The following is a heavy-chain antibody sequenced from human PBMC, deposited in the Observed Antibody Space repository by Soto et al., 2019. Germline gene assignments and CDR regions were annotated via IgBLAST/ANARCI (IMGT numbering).Heavy chain of an antibody. CDR1: GFTFSSYA. CDR2: ISYDGSNK. V-gene: IGHV3-30-3*01. J-gene: IGHJ6*02. CDR3: ARSSRDIVVVAATPYYYGMDV. Sequence: GGSLRLSCAASGFTFSSYAMHWVRQAPGKGLEWVAVISYDGSNKYYADSVKGRFTISRDNSKNTLYLQMNSLRAEDTAVYYCARSSRDIVVVAATPYYYGMDVWGQGTTVTVS. D-gene: IGHD2-15*01.